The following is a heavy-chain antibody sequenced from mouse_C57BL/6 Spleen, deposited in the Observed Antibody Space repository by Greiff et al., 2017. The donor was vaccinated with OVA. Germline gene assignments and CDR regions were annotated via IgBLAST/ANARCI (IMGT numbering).Heavy chain of an antibody. CDR1: GYTFTSYW. CDR2: IDPSDSYT. J-gene: IGHJ2*01. D-gene: IGHD1-1*01. V-gene: IGHV1-59*01. Sequence: QVQLQQPGAELVRPGTSVKLSCKASGYTFTSYWMHWVKQRPGQGLEWIGVIDPSDSYTNYNQKFKGKATLTVDTSSSTAYMQLSSLTSEDSAVYYCARRFYGSSYLDYFDYWGQGTTLTVSS. CDR3: ARRFYGSSYLDYFDY.